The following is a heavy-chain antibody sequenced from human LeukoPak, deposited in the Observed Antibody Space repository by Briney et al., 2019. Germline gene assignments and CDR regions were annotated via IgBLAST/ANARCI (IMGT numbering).Heavy chain of an antibody. CDR1: GGSISSGGYY. CDR3: SREGSRGYGGLEY. V-gene: IGHV4-31*03. D-gene: IGHD4-23*01. CDR2: IYYSGST. Sequence: SETLSLTCTVSGGSISSGGYYWSWIRQHPGKGLEWIGYIYYSGSTYYNPSLKSRLTISVDTSKNHFSLQLSSVTAADTAVYYCSREGSRGYGGLEYWGQGTLVTVSS. J-gene: IGHJ4*02.